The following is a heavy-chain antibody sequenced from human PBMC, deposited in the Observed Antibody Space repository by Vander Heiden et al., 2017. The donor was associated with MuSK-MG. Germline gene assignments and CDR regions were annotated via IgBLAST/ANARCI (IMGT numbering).Heavy chain of an antibody. CDR3: ARVRHSLDAFDI. V-gene: IGHV3-48*03. D-gene: IGHD5-18*01. Sequence: EVQLVESGGGLVQPGGSLRLSCAASGFPFSSYEMNWVRHAPGKGLEWVSYISSSGSTIYYADSVKGRFTISRDNAKNSLYLQMNSLRAEDTAVYYCARVRHSLDAFDIWGQGTMVTVSS. J-gene: IGHJ3*02. CDR2: ISSSGSTI. CDR1: GFPFSSYE.